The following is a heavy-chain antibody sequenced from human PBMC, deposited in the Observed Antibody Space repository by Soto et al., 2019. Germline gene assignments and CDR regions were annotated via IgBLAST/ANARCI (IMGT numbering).Heavy chain of an antibody. V-gene: IGHV4-4*07. J-gene: IGHJ6*02. CDR1: GASITSHY. Sequence: QVELQESGPGLVKPSETLSLTCSVSGASITSHYWSWIRQSAGGGLQWIGRVYARGATNYNPSLKSRVTISGDTSKNQFSLKLTSVTAADTAVYFCARSSGDDFFYYGMDVWGHGTTVTVSS. CDR2: VYARGAT. D-gene: IGHD4-17*01. CDR3: ARSSGDDFFYYGMDV.